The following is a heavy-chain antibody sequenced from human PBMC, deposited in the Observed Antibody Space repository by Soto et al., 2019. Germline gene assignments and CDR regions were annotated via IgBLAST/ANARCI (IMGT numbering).Heavy chain of an antibody. CDR1: GDSISNYY. CDR3: ARHEQNLLNWFGP. CDR2: IYYSGST. V-gene: IGHV4-59*08. J-gene: IGHJ5*02. Sequence: PSETLSLTCTVSGDSISNYYWSWIRQPPGKGLEWIGYIYYSGSTNYNPSLKSRVTISVDTSKNQFSLKLSSVTAADTAVYYCARHEQNLLNWFGPWGPGTLVTVSS.